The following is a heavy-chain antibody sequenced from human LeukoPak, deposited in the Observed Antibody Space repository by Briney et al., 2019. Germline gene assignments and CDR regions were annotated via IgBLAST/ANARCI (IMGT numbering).Heavy chain of an antibody. V-gene: IGHV1-2*02. Sequence: ASVKVSCKASGYTFTGYYMHWVRQAPGQGLEWMGWINPNSGGTNYAQKFQGRVTMIRDTSISTAYMELSRLRSDDTAVYYCARDRTAMVSGWFDPWGQGTLVTVSS. CDR1: GYTFTGYY. CDR2: INPNSGGT. J-gene: IGHJ5*02. CDR3: ARDRTAMVSGWFDP. D-gene: IGHD5-18*01.